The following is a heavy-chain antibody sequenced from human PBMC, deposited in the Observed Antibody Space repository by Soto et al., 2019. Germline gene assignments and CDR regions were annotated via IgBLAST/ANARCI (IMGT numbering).Heavy chain of an antibody. CDR3: ARDMDSSSWYVSRYYYYYGMDV. J-gene: IGHJ6*02. CDR1: GGTFSSYA. D-gene: IGHD6-13*01. V-gene: IGHV1-69*13. CDR2: IIPIFGAA. Sequence: SVKVSCKASGGTFSSYAISWVRQAPGQGLEWMGGIIPIFGAANYAQKFQGRVTITADESTSTAYMELRSLRSDDTAVYYCARDMDSSSWYVSRYYYYYGMDVWGQGTTVTVSS.